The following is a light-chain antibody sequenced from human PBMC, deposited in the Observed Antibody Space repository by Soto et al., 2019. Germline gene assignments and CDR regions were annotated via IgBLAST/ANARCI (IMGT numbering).Light chain of an antibody. J-gene: IGLJ2*01. Sequence: QSALTQPASVSGSPGQSITISCTGTSSDVGGYNYVSWYQQHPGRAPKLMIYEVSNRPSGVSNRFSGSKSANTASLTISGLQAEDEADYYCSSYTSSSTPGVFGGGTKLTVL. CDR2: EVS. CDR1: SSDVGGYNY. V-gene: IGLV2-14*01. CDR3: SSYTSSSTPGV.